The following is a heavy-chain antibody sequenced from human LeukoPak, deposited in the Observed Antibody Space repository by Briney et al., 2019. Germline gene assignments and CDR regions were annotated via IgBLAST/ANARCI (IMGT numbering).Heavy chain of an antibody. CDR2: IYHSGST. CDR1: GGSFSGYY. CDR3: ARGGSFWSGYYFDY. J-gene: IGHJ4*02. Sequence: SETLSLTCAVCGGSFSGYYWSWIRQPQGKGLEWIGYIYHSGSTYYNPSLKSRVTISVDRSKNQFSLKLSSVTAADTAVYYCARGGSFWSGYYFDYWGQGTLVTVSS. D-gene: IGHD3-3*01. V-gene: IGHV4-34*01.